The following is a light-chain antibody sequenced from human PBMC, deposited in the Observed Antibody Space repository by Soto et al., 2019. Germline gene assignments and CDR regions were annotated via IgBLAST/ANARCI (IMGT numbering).Light chain of an antibody. CDR1: SSDVGANNDY. Sequence: QSAPTQPPSASGSPGQSVTISCTGTSSDVGANNDYVSWYQQHPGKAPKLMIYEVSKRPPGVPDRFSGSKSGNTASLTVSGLQADDEADYYCSSYAGSDNVVFGTGTKLTVL. V-gene: IGLV2-8*01. J-gene: IGLJ1*01. CDR2: EVS. CDR3: SSYAGSDNVV.